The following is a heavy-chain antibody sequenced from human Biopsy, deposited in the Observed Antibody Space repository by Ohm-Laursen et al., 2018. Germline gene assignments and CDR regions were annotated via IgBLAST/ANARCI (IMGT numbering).Heavy chain of an antibody. J-gene: IGHJ3*01. CDR1: GYTFPNFG. CDR3: ATSHYFESTGHAFDF. Sequence: ASVKVSCKASGYTFPNFGISWVRQAPGRGLEWMGWISPYNGNVDYEKNFHGRVTLTADTSTSTVYMELRSLRSGDTAVYYCATSHYFESTGHAFDFWGQGTMVSVSS. CDR2: ISPYNGNV. V-gene: IGHV1-18*01. D-gene: IGHD3-22*01.